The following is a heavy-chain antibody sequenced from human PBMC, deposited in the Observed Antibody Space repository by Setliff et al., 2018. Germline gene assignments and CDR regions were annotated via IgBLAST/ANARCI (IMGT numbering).Heavy chain of an antibody. CDR2: IGAYNGNT. Sequence: ASVKVSCKASGYTFTNYGVTWVRQAPGQGLEWMGWIGAYNGNTYNAHKFQGRVTMTSDTSTSTAYMELRSLRSDDTAVYYCARVTIAVAGYFDFWGQGTLVTVYS. J-gene: IGHJ4*02. CDR3: ARVTIAVAGYFDF. D-gene: IGHD6-19*01. CDR1: GYTFTNYG. V-gene: IGHV1-18*01.